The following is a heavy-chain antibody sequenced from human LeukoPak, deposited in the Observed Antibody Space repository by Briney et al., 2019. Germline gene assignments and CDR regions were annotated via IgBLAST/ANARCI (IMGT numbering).Heavy chain of an antibody. V-gene: IGHV3-33*08. CDR2: IWYDGSNK. D-gene: IGHD3-9*01. CDR1: GFTFNNYA. CDR3: ARDRDTLTGYYGDFDY. J-gene: IGHJ4*02. Sequence: GGSLRLSCAASGFTFNNYAMSWVRQAPGKGLEWVAVIWYDGSNKYYADSVKGRFTISRDNSKNTLYLQMNSLRAEGTSVYYCARDRDTLTGYYGDFDYWGQGTLVTVSS.